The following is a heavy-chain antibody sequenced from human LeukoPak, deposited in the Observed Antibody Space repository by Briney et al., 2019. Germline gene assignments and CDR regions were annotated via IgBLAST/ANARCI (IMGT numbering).Heavy chain of an antibody. CDR3: ARGRYDFWSGYYDY. CDR1: GYTFTGYY. CDR2: MNPNSGNT. V-gene: IGHV1-8*03. J-gene: IGHJ4*02. Sequence: GASVKVSCKASGYTFTGYYMHWARQATGQGLEWMGWMNPNSGNTGYAQKFQGRVTITRNTSISTAYMELSSLRSEDTAVYYCARGRYDFWSGYYDYWGQGTLVTVSS. D-gene: IGHD3-3*01.